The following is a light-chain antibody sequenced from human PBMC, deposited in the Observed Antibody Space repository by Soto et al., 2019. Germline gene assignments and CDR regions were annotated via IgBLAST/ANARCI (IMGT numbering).Light chain of an antibody. J-gene: IGLJ1*01. Sequence: QSALTQPASVSGSPGQSITISCTGTSSDVGGYNCVSWYQHHPGKAPKLMIYDVSNRPSGVSNRFSGSKSGNTASLTISGLQAEDEADYYCSSYTSSGTYVFATGTKLTVL. CDR1: SSDVGGYNC. CDR2: DVS. CDR3: SSYTSSGTYV. V-gene: IGLV2-14*03.